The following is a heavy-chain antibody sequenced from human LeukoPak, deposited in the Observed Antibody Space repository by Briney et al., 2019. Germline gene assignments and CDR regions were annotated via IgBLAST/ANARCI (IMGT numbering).Heavy chain of an antibody. CDR1: GGSISSNW. CDR2: ISSSGSTI. V-gene: IGHV3-48*04. CDR3: ARVARGYDYGNFDY. Sequence: ETLSLTCAVSGGSISSNWWSWVRQPPGKGLEWVSYISSSGSTIYYADSVKGRFTISRDNAKNSLYLQMNSLRAEDTAVYYCARVARGYDYGNFDYWGQGTLVTVSS. D-gene: IGHD5-12*01. J-gene: IGHJ4*02.